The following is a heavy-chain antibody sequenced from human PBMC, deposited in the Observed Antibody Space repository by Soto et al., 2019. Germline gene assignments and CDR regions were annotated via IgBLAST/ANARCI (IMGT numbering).Heavy chain of an antibody. V-gene: IGHV4-31*03. Sequence: QVQLQESGPGLVKPSQTLSLTCTVSGGSISSGGYYWSWIRQHPGKGLEWIGYIYYSGSTYYNPSLKSRVTISVDSSKNQFSLKLSSVTAADTAVYYCARWEYLTWYFDLWGRGTLVTVSS. J-gene: IGHJ2*01. CDR1: GGSISSGGYY. D-gene: IGHD1-26*01. CDR3: ARWEYLTWYFDL. CDR2: IYYSGST.